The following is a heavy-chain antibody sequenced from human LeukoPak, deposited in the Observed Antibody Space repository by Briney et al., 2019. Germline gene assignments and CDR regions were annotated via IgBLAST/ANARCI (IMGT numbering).Heavy chain of an antibody. Sequence: SETLSLTCTVSGYSISSGYYWGWIPQPPGKGLEWIGSIYHSGSTYYNPSLKSRVTISVDTSKNQFSLKLSSVTAADTAVYYCAREWFGNGGDYWGQGTLVTVSS. J-gene: IGHJ4*02. V-gene: IGHV4-38-2*02. CDR2: IYHSGST. CDR3: AREWFGNGGDY. CDR1: GYSISSGYY. D-gene: IGHD3-10*01.